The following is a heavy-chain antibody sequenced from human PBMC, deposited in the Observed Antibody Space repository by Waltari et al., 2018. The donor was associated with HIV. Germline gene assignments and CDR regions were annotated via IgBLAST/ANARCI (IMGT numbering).Heavy chain of an antibody. D-gene: IGHD6-19*01. J-gene: IGHJ4*02. CDR3: ARRIAVAGTSYYFDY. CDR2: IYPGDSDT. Sequence: EVPLVQSGAEVKKPGESLKISCKGSGYSFTSHWIGWVRQMPGKGLEWMGIIYPGDSDTRYSPSFQGQVTISADKSISTAYLQWSSLKASDTAMYYCARRIAVAGTSYYFDYWGQGTLVTVSS. CDR1: GYSFTSHW. V-gene: IGHV5-51*01.